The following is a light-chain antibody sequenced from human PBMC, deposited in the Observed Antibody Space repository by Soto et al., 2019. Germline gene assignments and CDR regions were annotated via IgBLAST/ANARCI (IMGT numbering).Light chain of an antibody. Sequence: EIVLTQSPGTLSLSPGERATLSCRASQSVSSSYLAWYQQKPGQAPRLLLYGASSRATGIPDRFSGSGSGTDFTLTINRLEPEDFAVYYCQQYGSSPALTFGGGTKVEIK. CDR2: GAS. CDR3: QQYGSSPALT. V-gene: IGKV3-20*01. CDR1: QSVSSSY. J-gene: IGKJ4*01.